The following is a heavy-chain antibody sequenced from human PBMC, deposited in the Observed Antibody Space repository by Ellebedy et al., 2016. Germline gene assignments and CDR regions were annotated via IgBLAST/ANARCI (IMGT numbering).Heavy chain of an antibody. CDR1: GFTFSSYG. CDR3: TRGRQVGATTLFDY. Sequence: GESLKISCAASGFTFSSYGMHWVRQAPGKGLEWVAVISYDGSNKYYADSVKGRFTISRDNSKNTLYLQMNSLRDEDTAVYYCTRGRQVGATTLFDYWGQGTLVTVS. D-gene: IGHD1-26*01. J-gene: IGHJ4*02. V-gene: IGHV3-30*03. CDR2: ISYDGSNK.